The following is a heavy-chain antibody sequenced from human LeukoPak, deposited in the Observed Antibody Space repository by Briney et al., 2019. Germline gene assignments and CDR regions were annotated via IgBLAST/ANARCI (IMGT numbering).Heavy chain of an antibody. CDR1: GLTVSRHY. J-gene: IGHJ4*02. CDR2: ISTGGST. D-gene: IGHD3-22*01. Sequence: GGSLRLSCVASGLTVSRHYMTWVRQAPGKGLEWLSVISTGGSTDYADSVKGRFTISRVNSKNILYLQMNSLRAEDTAVYYCARDDYYDSSGLDYWGQGILVTVSS. V-gene: IGHV3-53*01. CDR3: ARDDYYDSSGLDY.